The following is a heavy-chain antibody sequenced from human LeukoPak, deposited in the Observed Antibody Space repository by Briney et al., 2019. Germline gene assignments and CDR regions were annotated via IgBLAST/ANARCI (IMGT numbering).Heavy chain of an antibody. D-gene: IGHD2-2*01. CDR2: IYPSDSDT. Sequence: GESLKISCKGSGYIFTTSWIGWVRQMPGKGLEWMGIIYPSDSDTRYSPSFQGQVTISADKSINTVYLQWSSLKASDTAMYYCARLAGYCSSTSCYGNFDYWGQGTLVTVSS. CDR3: ARLAGYCSSTSCYGNFDY. CDR1: GYIFTTSW. J-gene: IGHJ4*02. V-gene: IGHV5-51*01.